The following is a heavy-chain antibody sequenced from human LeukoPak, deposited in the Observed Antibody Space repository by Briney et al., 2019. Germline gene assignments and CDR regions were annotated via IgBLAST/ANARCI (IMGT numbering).Heavy chain of an antibody. Sequence: SGRSLRLSCAASGFNFDDYAMHWVRQAPGKGLEWVSGISWNSGSIGYADSVKGRFTISRDNAKNSLYLQMNSLRAEDMALYYCATTSQGAFDFWGQGTMVTVSS. CDR2: ISWNSGSI. V-gene: IGHV3-9*03. CDR1: GFNFDDYA. D-gene: IGHD2-2*01. J-gene: IGHJ3*01. CDR3: ATTSQGAFDF.